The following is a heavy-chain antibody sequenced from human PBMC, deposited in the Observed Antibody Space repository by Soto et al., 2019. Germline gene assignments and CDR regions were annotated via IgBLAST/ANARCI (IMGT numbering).Heavy chain of an antibody. J-gene: IGHJ4*02. CDR3: ARLRIINFGLVTGHSFDY. CDR1: GGSVSSGVYY. V-gene: IGHV4-61*08. CDR2: ISNSGST. Sequence: SETLSRTCSVSGGSVSSGVYYWSWIRQPPGKGLELIGYISNSGSTNYNPSLTSRVAISLDRSRNQFSLKLTSVTAADTAVYYCARLRIINFGLVTGHSFDYWGRGTLLTVSS. D-gene: IGHD3-3*01.